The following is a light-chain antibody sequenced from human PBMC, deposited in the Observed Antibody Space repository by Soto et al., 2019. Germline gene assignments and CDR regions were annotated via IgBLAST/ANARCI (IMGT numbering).Light chain of an antibody. V-gene: IGKV3-20*01. CDR1: QSVSNNY. CDR2: GAS. CDR3: QGYGSSPPA. J-gene: IGKJ5*01. Sequence: IVLTLYPVKMSVSREKRATLSCRASQSVSNNYLAWYQQKPGQAPRLLIYGASSRATGIPDRFSGSGSGTDFTLTISVLEPQVIAVYDCQGYGSSPPAIGQGTRLEVK.